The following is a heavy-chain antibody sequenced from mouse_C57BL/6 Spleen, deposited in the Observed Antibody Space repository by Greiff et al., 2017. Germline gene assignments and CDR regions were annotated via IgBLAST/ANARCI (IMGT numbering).Heavy chain of an antibody. J-gene: IGHJ1*03. Sequence: VQLQESGPELVKPGASVKISCKASGYAFSSSWMNWVKQRPGKGLEWIGRNYPGDGDTNYNGKFKGKATLTADKSSSTAYMQLSSLTSEDSAVYFCARSGVDWYFDVWGTGTTVTVSS. CDR3: ARSGVDWYFDV. V-gene: IGHV1-82*01. CDR2: NYPGDGDT. CDR1: GYAFSSSW. D-gene: IGHD1-1*01.